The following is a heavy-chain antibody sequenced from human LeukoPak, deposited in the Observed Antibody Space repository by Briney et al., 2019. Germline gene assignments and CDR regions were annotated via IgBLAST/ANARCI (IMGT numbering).Heavy chain of an antibody. V-gene: IGHV3-9*01. CDR1: GFTFDDYA. CDR2: ISWNSGSI. J-gene: IGHJ1*01. Sequence: PGRSLRLSCAASGFTFDDYAMHWVRQAPGNGLEWVSGISWNSGSIGYADSVKGRFTISRDNAKNSLYLQMNSLRAEDTALYYCAKAPLAYCGGDCSRGQYFQHWGQGTLVTVSS. D-gene: IGHD2-21*02. CDR3: AKAPLAYCGGDCSRGQYFQH.